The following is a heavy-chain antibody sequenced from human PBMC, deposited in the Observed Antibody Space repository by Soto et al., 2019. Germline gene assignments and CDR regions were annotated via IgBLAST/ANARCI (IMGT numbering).Heavy chain of an antibody. CDR2: IYWDDDK. V-gene: IGHV2-5*02. CDR1: GFSLSTNGVG. CDR3: ARMGQYYDILTGYWSGYYFDY. J-gene: IGHJ4*02. D-gene: IGHD3-9*01. Sequence: SGPTLVNPTQTLTLTCTFSGFSLSTNGVGVGWIRQPPGKALEWVALIYWDDDKRYSPSLKNRVTIMKDTSKNQVVLIMTNMDPVDTATYYCARMGQYYDILTGYWSGYYFDYWGQGTLVTVSS.